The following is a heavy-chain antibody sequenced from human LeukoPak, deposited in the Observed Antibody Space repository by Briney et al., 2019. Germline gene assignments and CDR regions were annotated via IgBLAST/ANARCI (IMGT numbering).Heavy chain of an antibody. Sequence: ASVKVSCKASGYTFTDYSMHWVRQAPGQGLEWMGWIGAQSGNTNYAQKFQGRLTMTTDTSTNTAYMELRSLTPGDTAMYYCARGLGYCTGTACYSVPFDMWGQGTTVTVSS. CDR3: ARGLGYCTGTACYSVPFDM. CDR2: IGAQSGNT. D-gene: IGHD2-8*02. J-gene: IGHJ3*02. V-gene: IGHV1-18*04. CDR1: GYTFTDYS.